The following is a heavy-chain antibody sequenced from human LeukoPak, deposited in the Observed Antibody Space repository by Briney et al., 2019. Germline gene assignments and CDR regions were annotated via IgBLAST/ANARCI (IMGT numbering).Heavy chain of an antibody. D-gene: IGHD3-22*01. V-gene: IGHV3-23*01. CDR3: ATTQNDYYDSSGYLTTPLPWFDP. CDR2: ISGSGGST. Sequence: GGSLRLSCAASGFTFSSYAMSWVRQAPGKGLEWVSAISGSGGSTYYADSVKGRFTISRDNSKNTLYLQMNSLRAEDTAVYYCATTQNDYYDSSGYLTTPLPWFDPWGQGTLVPVSS. J-gene: IGHJ5*02. CDR1: GFTFSSYA.